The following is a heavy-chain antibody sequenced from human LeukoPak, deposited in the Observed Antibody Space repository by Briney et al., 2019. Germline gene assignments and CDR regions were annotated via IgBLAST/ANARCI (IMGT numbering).Heavy chain of an antibody. J-gene: IGHJ4*02. Sequence: GASVKVSCKASGYTFTSYFIHWVRQAPGDGLEWMGMINPSVGSTSYAQKFQGRVTMTRDTSTSTVYMELSSLRSEDTAVYYCARDSGSYADYWGQGTLVTVSS. CDR1: GYTFTSYF. CDR2: INPSVGST. V-gene: IGHV1-46*01. D-gene: IGHD1-26*01. CDR3: ARDSGSYADY.